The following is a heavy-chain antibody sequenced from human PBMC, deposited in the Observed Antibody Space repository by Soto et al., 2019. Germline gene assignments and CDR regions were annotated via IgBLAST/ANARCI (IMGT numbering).Heavy chain of an antibody. J-gene: IGHJ4*02. CDR1: GFTVSNTY. CDR3: ARDSYDSSGYSQPFDY. D-gene: IGHD3-22*01. Sequence: PWGSLRLSCAASGFTVSNTYLSWVRQAPGKGLEWVSAVYSDGSTHYADSVEGRFTISRDSSKNTLYLQMNSLRAEDTAVYYCARDSYDSSGYSQPFDYWGQGTLVTVSS. V-gene: IGHV3-66*01. CDR2: VYSDGST.